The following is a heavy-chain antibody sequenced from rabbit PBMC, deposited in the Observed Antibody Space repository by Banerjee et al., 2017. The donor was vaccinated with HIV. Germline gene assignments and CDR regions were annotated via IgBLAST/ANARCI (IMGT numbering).Heavy chain of an antibody. D-gene: IGHD4-1*01. V-gene: IGHV1S45*01. CDR2: IYAGSSSNT. CDR1: GIDFSSYW. Sequence: QEQLEESGGDLVKPEGSLTLTCKASGIDFSSYWICWVRQAPGKGLEWIACIYAGSSSNTWYASWAKGRFTISKTSSTTVTLQMTSLTAADTATYFCARDLAGVVGWNFGLWGQGTLVTVS. J-gene: IGHJ4*01. CDR3: ARDLAGVVGWNFGL.